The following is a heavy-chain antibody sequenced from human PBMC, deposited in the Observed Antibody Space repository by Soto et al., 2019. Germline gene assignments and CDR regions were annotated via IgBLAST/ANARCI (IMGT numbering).Heavy chain of an antibody. Sequence: EVQLVESGGGLVKPGGSLRLSCAASGFTFSNDWMSWVRQAPGKGLEWVGRIKSKTDGGTTDYAAPVKGRFTISRDDSKNTLYLQMNSLKTEDTAVYYCTATVPKPCYYYYMDVWGKGTTVTVSS. J-gene: IGHJ6*03. V-gene: IGHV3-15*01. CDR3: TATVPKPCYYYYMDV. CDR2: IKSKTDGGTT. CDR1: GFTFSNDW. D-gene: IGHD4-17*01.